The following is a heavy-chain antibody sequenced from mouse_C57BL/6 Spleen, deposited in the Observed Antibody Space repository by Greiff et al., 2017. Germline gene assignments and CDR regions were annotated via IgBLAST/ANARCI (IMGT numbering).Heavy chain of an antibody. CDR3: RCWGLLQNYAMDD. D-gene: IGHD2-3*01. V-gene: IGHV1-15*01. Sequence: VKLQQSGAELVRPGASVTLSCKASGYTFTDYEMHWVKQTPVHGLEWIGAIDPETGGTAYNQKFKGKAILTADKSSSTAYMELRSLTSEDSAVYYCRCWGLLQNYAMDDWGQGTSVTVSS. CDR2: IDPETGGT. CDR1: GYTFTDYE. J-gene: IGHJ4*01.